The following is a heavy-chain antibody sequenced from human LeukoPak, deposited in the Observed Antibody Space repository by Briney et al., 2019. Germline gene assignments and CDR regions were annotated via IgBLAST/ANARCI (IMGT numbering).Heavy chain of an antibody. J-gene: IGHJ3*01. Sequence: GASVKVSCKASDYTFITYVLSWVRQAPGQGLEWMGWINTYNGNTNYAQKLQGRVTMTTDTSTNTAYMELRSLRSDDTAVYYCARDRSEHYDRSAYSWNDAFDLWGQGTMVTVSS. CDR1: DYTFITYV. V-gene: IGHV1-18*01. D-gene: IGHD3-22*01. CDR3: ARDRSEHYDRSAYSWNDAFDL. CDR2: INTYNGNT.